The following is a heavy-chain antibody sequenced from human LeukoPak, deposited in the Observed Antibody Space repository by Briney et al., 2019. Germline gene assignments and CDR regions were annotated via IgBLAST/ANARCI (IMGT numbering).Heavy chain of an antibody. J-gene: IGHJ6*02. CDR2: IGAGGTYT. CDR3: ARERTGHYYYYGMDV. D-gene: IGHD3/OR15-3a*01. Sequence: PGGSLRLSCAASGFTFNNYAMNWVRQAPGEGLQWVSGIGAGGTYTYYADSVKGRFTISRDNARNSLYLQMNSLRAEDTAVYYCARERTGHYYYYGMDVWGQGTTVTVSS. CDR1: GFTFNNYA. V-gene: IGHV3-23*01.